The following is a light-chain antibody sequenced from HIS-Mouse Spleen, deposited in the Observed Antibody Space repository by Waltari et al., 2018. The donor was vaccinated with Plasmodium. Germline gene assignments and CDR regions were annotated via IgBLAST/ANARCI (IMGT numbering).Light chain of an antibody. CDR2: CAS. CDR3: QQYNNWSFT. CDR1: QSVSSN. Sequence: EIVMTQSPATLSVCPGERATLSCRASQSVSSNLAWYQQKPGQAPRLLIYCASTRATGIPARFSGSGSGTEFTLTISSLQSEDFAVYYCQQYNNWSFTFGPGTKVDIK. V-gene: IGKV3-15*01. J-gene: IGKJ3*01.